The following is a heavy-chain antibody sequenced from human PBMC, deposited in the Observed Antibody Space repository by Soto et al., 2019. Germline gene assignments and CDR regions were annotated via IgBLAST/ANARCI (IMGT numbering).Heavy chain of an antibody. V-gene: IGHV4-59*12. CDR1: GGSISTYY. Sequence: SETLSLTCTVSGGSISTYYWSWIRQPPGKGLEWIGHIYYSGSTSYNSSLKSRVTISVDKSKNQFSLKMTSVTAADTGVYYCASKFGELLADAFDIWGQGTVVTVSS. D-gene: IGHD3-10*01. CDR3: ASKFGELLADAFDI. J-gene: IGHJ3*02. CDR2: IYYSGST.